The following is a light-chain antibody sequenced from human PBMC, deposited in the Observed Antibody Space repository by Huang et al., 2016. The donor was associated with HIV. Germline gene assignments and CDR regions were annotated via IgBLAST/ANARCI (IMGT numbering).Light chain of an antibody. V-gene: IGKV4-1*01. CDR3: QQYYSTPPT. CDR2: WAS. Sequence: DIVMTQSPDSLAVSLGERATINCKSSQSVLYSSNNKNYLAWYQQKPGQPPKLLIYWASTREPGVPDRFAGSGSGTDFPLTISSLQAEDVALYYCQQYYSTPPTFGQGTKVEIK. CDR1: QSVLYSSNNKNY. J-gene: IGKJ1*01.